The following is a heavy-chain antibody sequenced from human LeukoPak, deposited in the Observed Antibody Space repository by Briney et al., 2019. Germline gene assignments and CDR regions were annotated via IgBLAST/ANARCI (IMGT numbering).Heavy chain of an antibody. Sequence: LEALSLTRTVSVGSISSYYWSCMRQPPGEGRERGGYIYYSGRTNYNPSLKSRVTISVHTSKNQYSLKLSSVAAADTAVYYCARGACGGDCYSGWGNWCQPWGEGTLDSVS. V-gene: IGHV4-59*01. CDR2: IYYSGRT. J-gene: IGHJ5*02. D-gene: IGHD2-21*02. CDR3: ARGACGGDCYSGWGNWCQP. CDR1: VGSISSYY.